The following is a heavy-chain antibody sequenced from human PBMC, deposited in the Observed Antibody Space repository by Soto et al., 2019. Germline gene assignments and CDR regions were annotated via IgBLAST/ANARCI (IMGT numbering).Heavy chain of an antibody. Sequence: SVKVSCKASGGTFSSYIISWVRQAPGQGLEWMGRIIPILGIANYAQKFQGRVTITADKSTSTAYMELSSLRSEDTAVYYCARDIVGATRGAFDIWGQGTMVTVSS. J-gene: IGHJ3*02. CDR3: ARDIVGATRGAFDI. CDR2: IIPILGIA. V-gene: IGHV1-69*04. CDR1: GGTFSSYI. D-gene: IGHD1-26*01.